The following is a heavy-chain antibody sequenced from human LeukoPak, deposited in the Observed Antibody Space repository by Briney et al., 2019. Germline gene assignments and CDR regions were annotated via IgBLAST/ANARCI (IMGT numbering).Heavy chain of an antibody. D-gene: IGHD1-14*01. J-gene: IGHJ6*02. CDR2: INAGNGNT. V-gene: IGHV1-3*01. CDR1: GYTFTSYA. Sequence: GASVKVFCKASGYTFTSYAMHWVRQAPGQRLEWMGWINAGNGNTKYSQKFQGRVTITRDTSASTAYMELSSLRSEDTAVYYCARDGGSTIYYYYYGMDVWGQGTTVTVSS. CDR3: ARDGGSTIYYYYYGMDV.